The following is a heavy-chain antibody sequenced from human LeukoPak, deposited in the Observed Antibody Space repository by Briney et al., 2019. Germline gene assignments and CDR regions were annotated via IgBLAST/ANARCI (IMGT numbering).Heavy chain of an antibody. CDR2: ISSSGSTI. V-gene: IGHV3-48*03. Sequence: PEGSLRLSCAASGFTFSSYEMNWVRQAPGKGLEWVSYISSSGSTIYYADSVKGRFTISRDNAKNSLYLQMNSLRAEDTAVYYCARDSSNTLPAAISYYYYGMDVWGQGTTVTVSS. D-gene: IGHD2-2*01. CDR1: GFTFSSYE. CDR3: ARDSSNTLPAAISYYYYGMDV. J-gene: IGHJ6*02.